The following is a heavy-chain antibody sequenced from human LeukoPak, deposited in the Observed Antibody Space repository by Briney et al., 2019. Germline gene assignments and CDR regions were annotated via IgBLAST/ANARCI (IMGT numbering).Heavy chain of an antibody. D-gene: IGHD2/OR15-2a*01. J-gene: IGHJ5*02. CDR2: IYTSGST. V-gene: IGHV4-61*02. CDR3: AREFFSHHLSGFWWFDP. Sequence: SETLSLTCTVSGGSISSGSYYWSWIRQPAGKGLEWIGRIYTSGSTNYNPSLKSRVTISVDTSKNQFSLKLSSVTAADTAVYYCAREFFSHHLSGFWWFDPWGQGTLVTVSS. CDR1: GGSISSGSYY.